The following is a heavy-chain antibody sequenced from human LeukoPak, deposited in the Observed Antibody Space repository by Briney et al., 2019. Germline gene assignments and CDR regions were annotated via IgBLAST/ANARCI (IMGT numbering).Heavy chain of an antibody. CDR2: ISSSSSTI. CDR1: GFTFSSYS. Sequence: GGSLRLSCAASGFTFSSYSMNWVRQAPGKGLEWVSYISSSSSTIYYADSVKGRFTISRDNAKNSLYLQMNSLRAEDTAVYYCARRGNYDILTGYYPNNWFDPWGQGTLVTVSS. V-gene: IGHV3-48*04. D-gene: IGHD3-9*01. CDR3: ARRGNYDILTGYYPNNWFDP. J-gene: IGHJ5*02.